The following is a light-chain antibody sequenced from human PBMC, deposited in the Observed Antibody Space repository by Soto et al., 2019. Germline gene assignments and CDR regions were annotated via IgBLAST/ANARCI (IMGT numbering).Light chain of an antibody. Sequence: QSALTQPASASGSPGQSVTISCTGTSSDVAGYNYVSWYQQHPGKAPKLLIYEVSKRPSGVPDRLSGSKSGNTASLTVSGLQAEDEADYYCSSYAGNNNVVFGGGTKVTVL. CDR3: SSYAGNNNVV. V-gene: IGLV2-8*01. J-gene: IGLJ2*01. CDR1: SSDVAGYNY. CDR2: EVS.